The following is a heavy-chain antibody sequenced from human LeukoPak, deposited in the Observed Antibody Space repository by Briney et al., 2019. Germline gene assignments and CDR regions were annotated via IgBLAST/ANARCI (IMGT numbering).Heavy chain of an antibody. D-gene: IGHD3-22*01. V-gene: IGHV1-2*02. CDR1: GYTFTDYY. CDR2: IYPDSGGT. J-gene: IGHJ3*02. Sequence: GASVTVSCKPSGYTFTDYYIHWVRQAPGQGLEWMGCIYPDSGGTKSPQRFQGRVTVTRDTSITTAYMELSRLSFDDTAVYYCAREYYDSSGLKHAFDIWGQGTMVTVSS. CDR3: AREYYDSSGLKHAFDI.